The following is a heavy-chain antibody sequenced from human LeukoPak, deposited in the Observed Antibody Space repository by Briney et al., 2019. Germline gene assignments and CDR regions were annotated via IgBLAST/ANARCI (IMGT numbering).Heavy chain of an antibody. CDR3: AREGIAAYYYYYGMDV. Sequence: SETLSLTCAVYGGSFSGYYWSWIRQPPGKGLEWIGEINHSGSTNYNPSLKIRVTISVDTSKNQFSLKLSSVTAADTAVYYCAREGIAAYYYYYGMDVWGQGTTVTVSS. CDR1: GGSFSGYY. D-gene: IGHD6-13*01. CDR2: INHSGST. J-gene: IGHJ6*02. V-gene: IGHV4-34*01.